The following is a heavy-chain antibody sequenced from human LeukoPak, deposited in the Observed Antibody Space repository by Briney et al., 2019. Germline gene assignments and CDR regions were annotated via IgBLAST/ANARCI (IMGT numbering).Heavy chain of an antibody. D-gene: IGHD2-21*02. J-gene: IGHJ4*02. CDR2: ISSSSGFI. Sequence: GGSLTLSCAASGFTFSDYYMDWVRQAPGKGLEWVSSISSSSGFIYYADSVKGRFTISRDNAKNSLYLQMNSLRAEDTAVYYCASRDESDFTYYFVSWGQGTLVTVSS. V-gene: IGHV3-21*01. CDR1: GFTFSDYY. CDR3: ASRDESDFTYYFVS.